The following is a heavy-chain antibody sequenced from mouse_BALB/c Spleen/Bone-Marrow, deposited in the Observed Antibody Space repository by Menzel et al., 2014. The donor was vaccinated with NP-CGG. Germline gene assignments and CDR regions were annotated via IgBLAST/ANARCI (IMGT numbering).Heavy chain of an antibody. CDR2: IYPGDGDT. V-gene: IGHV1-80*01. Sequence: VKLQESGVELVRPGSSVKISCKASGYAFSSYWMNWVKQRPGQGLEWIGQIYPGDGDTNYNGKFKGKATLTADKSSSTAYMQRSSLTSEDTAVYFCARGVYSNFWCFDVWGAGTTGTVAS. CDR1: GYAFSSYW. D-gene: IGHD2-5*01. CDR3: ARGVYSNFWCFDV. J-gene: IGHJ1*01.